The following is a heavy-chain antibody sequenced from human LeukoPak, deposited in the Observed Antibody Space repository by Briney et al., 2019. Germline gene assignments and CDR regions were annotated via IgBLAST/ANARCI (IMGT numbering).Heavy chain of an antibody. CDR2: IHYSGST. CDR3: ARGRSGAARFYYFDY. J-gene: IGHJ4*02. CDR1: GGSISTYY. D-gene: IGHD6-6*01. V-gene: IGHV4-59*01. Sequence: SETLSLTCTVSGGSISTYYWSWIRQSPGEGLEWIGYIHYSGSTKYNPSLKSRVTISVDTSMNQFSRRVRSVTAADTAVYYCARGRSGAARFYYFDYWGQGTLVTVSS.